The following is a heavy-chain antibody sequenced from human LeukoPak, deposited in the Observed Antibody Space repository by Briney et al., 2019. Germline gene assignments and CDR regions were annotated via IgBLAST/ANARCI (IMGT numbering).Heavy chain of an antibody. CDR3: AADYGGNSVFDY. CDR2: ISSSSSYI. Sequence: GGSLRLSCAASGFTFSSYWMSWVRQAPGKGLEWVSSISSSSSYIYYADSVKGRFTISRDNAKNSLYLQMNSLRAEDTAVYYCAADYGGNSVFDYWGQGTLVTVSS. V-gene: IGHV3-21*01. CDR1: GFTFSSYW. J-gene: IGHJ4*02. D-gene: IGHD4-23*01.